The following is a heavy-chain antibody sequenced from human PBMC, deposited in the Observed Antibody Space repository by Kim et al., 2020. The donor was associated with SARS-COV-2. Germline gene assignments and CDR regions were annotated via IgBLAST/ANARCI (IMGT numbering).Heavy chain of an antibody. J-gene: IGHJ4*02. Sequence: SETLSLTCTVSGDSVSSRSYYWGWIRQPPGKGLEWIANIYYNGDTYYSPSLKGRGTISVDTSNNQFSLKLTSVTASDTAVYSCARLPRPGWPPTYFDYWGQGTLVTVSS. V-gene: IGHV4-39*01. CDR3: ARLPRPGWPPTYFDY. D-gene: IGHD2-15*01. CDR1: GDSVSSRSYY. CDR2: IYYNGDT.